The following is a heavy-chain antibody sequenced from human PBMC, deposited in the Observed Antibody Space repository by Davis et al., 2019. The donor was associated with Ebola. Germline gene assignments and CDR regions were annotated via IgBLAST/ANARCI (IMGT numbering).Heavy chain of an antibody. D-gene: IGHD1-26*01. V-gene: IGHV3-64D*06. Sequence: GESLKISCSASGFTFNNSAMHWVRQAPGRGLDFVSGINDNGGTTHYADSVKGRCTISSDDSRSTVYLQMSSLTVEDTALYYCVKDRRGTYAFDIWGQGTMVTVSS. J-gene: IGHJ3*02. CDR1: GFTFNNSA. CDR2: INDNGGTT. CDR3: VKDRRGTYAFDI.